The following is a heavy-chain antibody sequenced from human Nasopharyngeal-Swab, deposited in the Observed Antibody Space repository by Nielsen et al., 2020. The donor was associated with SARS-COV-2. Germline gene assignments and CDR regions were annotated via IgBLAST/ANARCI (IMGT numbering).Heavy chain of an antibody. CDR3: VADSGGQDSSISGDN. D-gene: IGHD6-13*01. Sequence: SVKVSCKASGFTFVNSAVQWLRQARGQSLEWIGWIVVGSGDTKYAERFQDRVTIITDLSTNTAYMELSSLRSEDTAVYFCVADSGGQDSSISGDNWGQGTLVTVSS. CDR2: IVVGSGDT. V-gene: IGHV1-58*01. CDR1: GFTFVNSA. J-gene: IGHJ4*02.